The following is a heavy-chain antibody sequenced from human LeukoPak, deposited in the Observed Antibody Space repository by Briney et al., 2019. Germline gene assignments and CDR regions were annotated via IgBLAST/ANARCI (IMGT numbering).Heavy chain of an antibody. V-gene: IGHV3-23*01. CDR2: ISGSGGST. CDR1: GFTFSSYA. Sequence: GGSLRLSCAASGFTFSSYAMSWVRQAPGKGLEWVSAISGSGGSTYYADSVKGRFTISRDNSKNTLYLQMNSLRAEDTAVYYCTSPGSSYYYGSGSYYPFDYWGQGTLATVSS. CDR3: TSPGSSYYYGSGSYYPFDY. D-gene: IGHD3-10*01. J-gene: IGHJ4*02.